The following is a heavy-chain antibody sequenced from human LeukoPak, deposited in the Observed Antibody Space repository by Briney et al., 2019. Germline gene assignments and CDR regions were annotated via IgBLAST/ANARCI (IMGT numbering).Heavy chain of an antibody. CDR2: MNPNSGNT. CDR3: ATTVTRTWDRFDP. CDR1: GYTFTSYD. Sequence: ASVKVSCKASGYTFTSYDINWVRQATGQGLEWMGWMNPNSGNTGHAQKFQGRVTMTRSTSISTAYMELSSLRSEDTAVYYCATTVTRTWDRFDPWGQGTLVTVSS. J-gene: IGHJ5*02. D-gene: IGHD4-17*01. V-gene: IGHV1-8*01.